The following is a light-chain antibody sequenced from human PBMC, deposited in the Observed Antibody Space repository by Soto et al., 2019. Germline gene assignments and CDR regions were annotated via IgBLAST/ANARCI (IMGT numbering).Light chain of an antibody. CDR1: QSMGSW. CDR2: DVS. CDR3: QQYNSHSWT. Sequence: DIQMTQSPSTLSASVGDRVTITCRASQSMGSWLAWYQQRPGKAPKLLMYDVSTLKGGVPSRFSGSGSGTVFTLTINTLQPEEFATYYCQQYNSHSWTFGQGSRVEI. V-gene: IGKV1-5*01. J-gene: IGKJ1*01.